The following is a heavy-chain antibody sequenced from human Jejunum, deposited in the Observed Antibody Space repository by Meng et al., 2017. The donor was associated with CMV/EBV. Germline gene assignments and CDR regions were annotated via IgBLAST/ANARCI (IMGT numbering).Heavy chain of an antibody. J-gene: IGHJ4*02. D-gene: IGHD3-9*01. Sequence: FTFSRNAMSWVRQAPGKGLEWVSGISGSGGNTYYADSVKGRFTISRDNSKNTLYLQMNSLRAEDTAIYYCTKDTSYDFLTGSTDEDYWGQGTLVTVSS. CDR2: ISGSGGNT. CDR1: FTFSRNA. V-gene: IGHV3-23*01. CDR3: TKDTSYDFLTGSTDEDY.